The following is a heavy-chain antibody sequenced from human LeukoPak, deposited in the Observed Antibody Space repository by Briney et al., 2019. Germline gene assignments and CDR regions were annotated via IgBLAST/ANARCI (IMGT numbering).Heavy chain of an antibody. D-gene: IGHD6-19*01. CDR2: ISTSSSYI. V-gene: IGHV3-21*01. CDR3: ARAGSRQWLVDLFDY. J-gene: IGHJ4*02. CDR1: GFAFSSYE. Sequence: PGGSLRLSCAASGFAFSSYEKNWVRQAPGKGLEWVSSISTSSSYIYYADSVKGRFTSSRDNAKKSLYLQMNSLRAEDTAVYYCARAGSRQWLVDLFDYWGQGTLVTVSS.